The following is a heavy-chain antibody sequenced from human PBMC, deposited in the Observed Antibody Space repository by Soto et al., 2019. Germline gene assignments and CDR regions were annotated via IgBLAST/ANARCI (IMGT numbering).Heavy chain of an antibody. CDR2: ISGSSDTI. Sequence: EVQLAESGGGLVQPGGSLRLSCAASGFTLSSYNMNWVRQAPGKGLEWVSYISGSSDTIYYADSVKGRFTISRDNAKNSLYLQIDSLRDEDTAVYYCARDHGGSTWFVGIYYYFGVDVWGQGTTVTVSS. D-gene: IGHD6-13*01. CDR3: ARDHGGSTWFVGIYYYFGVDV. CDR1: GFTLSSYN. J-gene: IGHJ6*02. V-gene: IGHV3-48*02.